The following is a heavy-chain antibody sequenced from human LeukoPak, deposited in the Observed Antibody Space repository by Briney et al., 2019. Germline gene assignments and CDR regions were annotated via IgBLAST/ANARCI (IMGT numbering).Heavy chain of an antibody. CDR1: GGSISSSSYY. CDR2: IYYSGST. V-gene: IGHV4-39*01. CDR3: ARQLEYSSGWFDY. J-gene: IGHJ4*02. D-gene: IGHD6-19*01. Sequence: SETLSLTCTVSGGSISSSSYYWGWIRQPPGKGLEWIGSIYYSGSTYYNPSLKSRVTISVDTSKNQFSLKLSSVIAADTAVYYCARQLEYSSGWFDYWGQGTLVTVSS.